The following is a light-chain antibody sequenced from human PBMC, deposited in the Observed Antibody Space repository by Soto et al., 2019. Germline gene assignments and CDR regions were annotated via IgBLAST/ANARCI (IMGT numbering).Light chain of an antibody. J-gene: IGKJ1*01. CDR1: QSVNTN. CDR3: QQYNNWPWT. Sequence: EIVMTQSPDTLSASPGERAALSCSASQSVNTNLAWYQQKAGQAPRLLIYGASTRATGIPARLSGSGSGTDFTLTISSLQSEDFAIYYCQQYNNWPWTFGQGTKVDIK. CDR2: GAS. V-gene: IGKV3-15*01.